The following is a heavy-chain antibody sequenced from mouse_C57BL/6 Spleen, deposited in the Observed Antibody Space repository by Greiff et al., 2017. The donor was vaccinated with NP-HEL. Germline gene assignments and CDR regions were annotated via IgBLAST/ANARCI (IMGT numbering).Heavy chain of an antibody. CDR3: ARSGPLYGSSYVAWFAY. V-gene: IGHV1-59*01. Sequence: QLQQPGAELVRPGTSVKLSCKASGYTFTSYWMHWVKQRPGQGLEWIGVIDPSDSYTNYNQKFKGKATLTVDTSSSTAYMQLSSLTSEDSAVYYCARSGPLYGSSYVAWFAYWGQGTLVTVSA. D-gene: IGHD1-1*01. CDR1: GYTFTSYW. J-gene: IGHJ3*01. CDR2: IDPSDSYT.